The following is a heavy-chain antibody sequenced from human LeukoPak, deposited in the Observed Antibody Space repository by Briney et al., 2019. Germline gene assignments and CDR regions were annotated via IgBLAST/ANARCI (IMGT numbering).Heavy chain of an antibody. V-gene: IGHV4-4*07. J-gene: IGHJ4*02. D-gene: IGHD6-19*01. Sequence: SETLSLTCTVSGDSISNYHWTWIRQPAGKGLEWIGQIHRSGSTKSKPPLESRVTMSIDTPENQVFLTIRSVTAADTAIYYCARRDTSTGWSFDSWGQGALVTVSS. CDR1: GDSISNYH. CDR3: ARRDTSTGWSFDS. CDR2: IHRSGST.